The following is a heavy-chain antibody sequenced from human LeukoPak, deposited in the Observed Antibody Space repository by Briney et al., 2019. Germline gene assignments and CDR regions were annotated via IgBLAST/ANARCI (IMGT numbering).Heavy chain of an antibody. V-gene: IGHV4-61*02. CDR2: IYTSGST. CDR1: GGSISSGSYY. CDR3: ARRVAAAGSFSLVYYYYMDV. Sequence: SQTLSLTCTVSGGSISSGSYYWGWIRQPAGKGLEWIGRIYTSGSTNYNPSLKSRVTISVDTSKNQFSLKLSSVTAADAAVYYCARRVAAAGSFSLVYYYYMDVWGKGTTVTVSS. J-gene: IGHJ6*03. D-gene: IGHD6-13*01.